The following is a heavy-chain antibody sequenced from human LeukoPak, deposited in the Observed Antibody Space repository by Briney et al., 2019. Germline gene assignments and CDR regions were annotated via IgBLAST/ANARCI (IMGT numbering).Heavy chain of an antibody. Sequence: ASVKVSCKASGYTFTSYAMHWVRQAPGQRLEWMGWINAGNGNTKYSQKFKGRVTITRDTSASTAYMELSSLRSEDTAVYYCARESLEGEYSYGYREGYFDYWGQGTLVTVSS. J-gene: IGHJ4*02. D-gene: IGHD5-18*01. CDR1: GYTFTSYA. V-gene: IGHV1-3*01. CDR3: ARESLEGEYSYGYREGYFDY. CDR2: INAGNGNT.